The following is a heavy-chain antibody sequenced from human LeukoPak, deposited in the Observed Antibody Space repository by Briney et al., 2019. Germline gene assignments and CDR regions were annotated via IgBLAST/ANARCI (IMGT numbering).Heavy chain of an antibody. D-gene: IGHD3-22*01. CDR1: GYTFTGYY. J-gene: IGHJ4*02. CDR3: ARDQVQYYDSSGYYSADY. CDR2: INPNSGGT. V-gene: IGHV1-2*02. Sequence: ASVKVSCKASGYTFTGYYMHWVRQAPGQGLEWMGWINPNSGGTNYAQKFQGRVTMTRDTSISTAYMELSRLRSDDTAVCYCARDQVQYYDSSGYYSADYWGQGTLVTVSS.